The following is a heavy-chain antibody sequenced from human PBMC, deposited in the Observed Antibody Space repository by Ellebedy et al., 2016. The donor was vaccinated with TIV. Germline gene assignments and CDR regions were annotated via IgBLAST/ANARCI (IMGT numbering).Heavy chain of an antibody. V-gene: IGHV4-34*01. J-gene: IGHJ4*02. Sequence: SETLSLTCAVYGGSFSGYYWSWIRQPPGKGLEWIGEINHSGSTNYNPSLKSRVTISVDTSKNQFSLKLSSVTAADTAVYYCARGNKEMATSTDLDYWGQGTLVTVSS. D-gene: IGHD5-24*01. CDR1: GGSFSGYY. CDR3: ARGNKEMATSTDLDY. CDR2: INHSGST.